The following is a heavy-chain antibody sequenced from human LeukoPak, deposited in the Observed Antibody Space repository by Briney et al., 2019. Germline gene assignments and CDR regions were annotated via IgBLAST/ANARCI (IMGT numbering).Heavy chain of an antibody. CDR3: AGYCSSTSCSNPYNWFDP. CDR1: GYTFTSYG. Sequence: GASVKVSCKASGYTFTSYGISWVRQAPGQGLEWMGWISAYNGNTNYAQEFQGRVTITTDESTSTAYMELSSLRSEDTAVYYCAGYCSSTSCSNPYNWFDPWGQGTLVTVSS. CDR2: ISAYNGNT. V-gene: IGHV1-18*01. D-gene: IGHD2-2*01. J-gene: IGHJ5*02.